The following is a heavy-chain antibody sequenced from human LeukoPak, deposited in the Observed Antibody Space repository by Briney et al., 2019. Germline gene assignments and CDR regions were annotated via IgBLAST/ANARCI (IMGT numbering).Heavy chain of an antibody. J-gene: IGHJ4*02. CDR2: ISSSSSTI. CDR3: ARQDGGNSDY. CDR1: RFTFSSYS. Sequence: GGSLRLSCAASRFTFSSYSMNWVRQAPGKGLEWVSYISSSSSTIYYADSVKGRFTISRDNAKNSLYLQMNSLRAEDTAVYYCARQDGGNSDYWGQGTLVTVSS. V-gene: IGHV3-48*01. D-gene: IGHD4-23*01.